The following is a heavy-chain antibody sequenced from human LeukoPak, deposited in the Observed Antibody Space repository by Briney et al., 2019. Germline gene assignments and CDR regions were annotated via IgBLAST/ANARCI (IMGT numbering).Heavy chain of an antibody. CDR1: GFNFNDAY. V-gene: IGHV3-15*01. J-gene: IGHJ4*02. CDR3: TARVVTTNEF. D-gene: IGHD2-21*02. CDR2: VKSIRDGETT. Sequence: GESLKISCLGSGFNFNDAYMNWVRQAPGKGLEWVGRVKSIRDGETTDDTAPVKGRFTISRDDSKRTVYLQMNSLKTEDTAVYFCTARVVTTNEFWGQGTLVTVSS.